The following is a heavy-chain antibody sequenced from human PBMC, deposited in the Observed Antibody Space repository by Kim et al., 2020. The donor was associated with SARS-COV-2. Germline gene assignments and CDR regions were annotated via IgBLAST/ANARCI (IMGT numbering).Heavy chain of an antibody. CDR3: AREASYDGHVFDY. J-gene: IGHJ4*02. D-gene: IGHD5-12*01. Sequence: SETLSLTCTVSGASISTYNWSWIRQPPGKGLEWIGFVSKIGTANYNPSLKSRVTLSVDTSKNLLSLKLRSVTAADTAVYYCAREASYDGHVFDYWGQGTLVTVSS. CDR1: GASISTYN. CDR2: VSKIGTA. V-gene: IGHV4-59*01.